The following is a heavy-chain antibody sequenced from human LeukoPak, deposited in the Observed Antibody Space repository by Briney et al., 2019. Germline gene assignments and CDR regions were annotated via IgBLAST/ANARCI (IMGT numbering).Heavy chain of an antibody. Sequence: SETLSLTCTVSGGSISGGSYYWGWIRQPPGKGLEWIGSDYYAGSAYYNPSLKSRVTISIDTSTNQFSLKVTSVTAADTAVYYCAREELGSSTSCPIMDVWGKGTTVTVSS. CDR2: DYYAGSA. V-gene: IGHV4-39*07. J-gene: IGHJ6*03. CDR1: GGSISGGSYY. CDR3: AREELGSSTSCPIMDV. D-gene: IGHD2-2*01.